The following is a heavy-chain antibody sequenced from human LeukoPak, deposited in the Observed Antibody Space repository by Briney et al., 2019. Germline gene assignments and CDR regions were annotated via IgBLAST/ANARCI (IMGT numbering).Heavy chain of an antibody. J-gene: IGHJ6*02. CDR3: ARDRYSGYDPDGMDV. Sequence: PGGSLRLSCAASGFTFSSYSMNWVRQAPGKGLEWVSSISSSSSYIYYADSVKGRFTISRDNAKNSLYLQMNSLRAEDTAVYYCARDRYSGYDPDGMDVWGQGTTVTVSS. V-gene: IGHV3-21*01. CDR2: ISSSSSYI. D-gene: IGHD5-12*01. CDR1: GFTFSSYS.